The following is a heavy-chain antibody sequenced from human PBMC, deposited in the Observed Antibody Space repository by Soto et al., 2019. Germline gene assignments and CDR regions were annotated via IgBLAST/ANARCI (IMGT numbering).Heavy chain of an antibody. CDR1: GYTFTSYG. Sequence: ASVKVSCKASGYTFTSYGISWVRQAPGQGLEWMGWISAYNGNTNYAQKLQGRVTMTTDTSTSTAYMELRSLRSDDTAMYYCARVYGSGSYYFLGYDYWGQGTLVTVSS. CDR2: ISAYNGNT. J-gene: IGHJ4*02. D-gene: IGHD3-10*01. CDR3: ARVYGSGSYYFLGYDY. V-gene: IGHV1-18*01.